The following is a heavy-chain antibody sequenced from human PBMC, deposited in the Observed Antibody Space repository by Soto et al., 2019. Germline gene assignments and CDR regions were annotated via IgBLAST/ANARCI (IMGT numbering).Heavy chain of an antibody. CDR2: ISTLNGNT. Sequence: QAQLVQSGAEVKKPGASVNVSCNASGYAYVTYAITWVRQRPGQGLEWIGWISTLNGNTNYAQNFQGRVTMTTDTSTRIVHFELRSLRSDDTAVYYFARRVQVWLPAYYGMDVWGQGTTVTVSS. J-gene: IGHJ6*02. CDR3: ARRVQVWLPAYYGMDV. V-gene: IGHV1-18*01. CDR1: GYAYVTYA. D-gene: IGHD5-18*01.